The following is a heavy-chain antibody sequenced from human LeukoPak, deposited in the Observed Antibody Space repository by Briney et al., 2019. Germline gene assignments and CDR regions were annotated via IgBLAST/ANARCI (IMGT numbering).Heavy chain of an antibody. V-gene: IGHV1-69*06. CDR3: ASGCYSDGSGYSPADY. D-gene: IGHD3-22*01. Sequence: SVKVSCKASGGTFSSYAISWVRQAPGQGLEWMGGIIPIFGTANYAQKFQGRVTIRADTSTSTAYMELRSLRSDDTAVYYCASGCYSDGSGYSPADYWGQGTLVTVSS. J-gene: IGHJ4*02. CDR2: IIPIFGTA. CDR1: GGTFSSYA.